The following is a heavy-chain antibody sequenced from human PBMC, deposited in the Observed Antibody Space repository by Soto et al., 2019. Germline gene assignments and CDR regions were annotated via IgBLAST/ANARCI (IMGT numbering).Heavy chain of an antibody. V-gene: IGHV3-74*01. D-gene: IGHD5-18*01. Sequence: EVQLVESGGGLVQPGGSLRLSCVASGFTFRRYWMHWVRQAPGKGLVWVSHINGDGSTTSYADSVKGRFTISRDNAKNTVYLQMNSLRDEDTAVYYCARGGGYSYGYIGYWCQGTLVTVS. CDR2: INGDGSTT. CDR3: ARGGGYSYGYIGY. J-gene: IGHJ4*02. CDR1: GFTFRRYW.